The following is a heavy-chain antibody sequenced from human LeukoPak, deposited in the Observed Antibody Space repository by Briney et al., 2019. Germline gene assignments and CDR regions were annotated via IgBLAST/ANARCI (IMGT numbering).Heavy chain of an antibody. CDR3: ARHGPDETPFQVDSSGVHYYYYYYMDV. CDR1: GGYISSYY. V-gene: IGHV4-59*08. CDR2: TYYSGST. D-gene: IGHD6-25*01. Sequence: PSETLSLTCTVYGGYISSYYWSWIRQPPGKGLEWIGYTYYSGSTNSNPSLKSRVTISVDTSKNQFSLKLSSVTAADTAVYYCARHGPDETPFQVDSSGVHYYYYYYMDVWGKGTTVTVSS. J-gene: IGHJ6*03.